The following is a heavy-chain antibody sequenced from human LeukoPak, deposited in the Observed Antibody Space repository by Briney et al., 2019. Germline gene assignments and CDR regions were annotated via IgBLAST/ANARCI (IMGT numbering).Heavy chain of an antibody. V-gene: IGHV7-4-1*02. CDR2: NNTNTGNP. Sequence: ASVKVSCKASGYTFTSYAMNWVRQAPGQGLEWMGWNNTNTGNPTYAQGFTGRFVFSLDTSVSTAYLQVSSLKAEDTAVYYCARTPYCSSTSCHAFDIWGQGTMVTVSS. J-gene: IGHJ3*02. CDR3: ARTPYCSSTSCHAFDI. D-gene: IGHD2-2*01. CDR1: GYTFTSYA.